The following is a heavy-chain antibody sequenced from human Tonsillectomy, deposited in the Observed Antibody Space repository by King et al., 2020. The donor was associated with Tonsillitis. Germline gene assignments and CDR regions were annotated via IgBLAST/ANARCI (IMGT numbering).Heavy chain of an antibody. D-gene: IGHD2-21*02. V-gene: IGHV4-39*01. CDR3: ASHYCGGDCYPIAAFFDF. J-gene: IGHJ4*02. Sequence: QLQESGPGLVKPSETLSLTCTVSGGSISSTSSYWGWIRQPPGKGLEWIGMIYYIGSTYYNPSLKSRVTISVDTSKNQFSLRLRAVTAADTAVYYCASHYCGGDCYPIAAFFDFWGQGTLVTVSS. CDR1: GGSISSTSSY. CDR2: IYYIGST.